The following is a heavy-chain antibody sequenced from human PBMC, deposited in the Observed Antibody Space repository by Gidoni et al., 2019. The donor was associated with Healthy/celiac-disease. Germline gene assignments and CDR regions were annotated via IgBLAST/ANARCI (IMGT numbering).Heavy chain of an antibody. Sequence: QVQLVQSGAEVKKPGSSVKVSCKASGGTFSGDAISWVRQAPGQGLEWMGGIIPIFGTANYAQKFQGRVTITADKSTSTAYMELSSLRSEDTAVYYCAREGGRYCSSTSCYTGDDAFDIWGQGTMVTVSS. D-gene: IGHD2-2*02. CDR1: GGTFSGDA. CDR2: IIPIFGTA. V-gene: IGHV1-69*06. J-gene: IGHJ3*02. CDR3: AREGGRYCSSTSCYTGDDAFDI.